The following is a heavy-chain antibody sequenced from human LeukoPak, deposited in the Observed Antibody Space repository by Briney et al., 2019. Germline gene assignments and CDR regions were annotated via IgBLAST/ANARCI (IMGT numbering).Heavy chain of an antibody. CDR1: GYTFTSYD. D-gene: IGHD6-19*01. CDR2: INPNSGGT. J-gene: IGHJ6*02. CDR3: ARERIAVAGTTYYYYYGMDV. V-gene: IGHV1-2*04. Sequence: APVKVTCKASGYTFTSYDINWVRQATGQGLEWMGWINPNSGGTNYAQKFQGWVTMTRDTSISTAYMELSRLRSDDTAVYYCARERIAVAGTTYYYYYGMDVWGQGTTVTVSS.